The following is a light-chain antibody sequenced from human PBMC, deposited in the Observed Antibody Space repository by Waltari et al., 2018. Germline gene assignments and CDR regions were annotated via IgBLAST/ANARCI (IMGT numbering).Light chain of an antibody. J-gene: IGKJ5*01. CDR3: QQANSFPIT. CDR2: AAY. CDR1: KGIDNW. V-gene: IGKV1-12*01. Sequence: DIQLTQSPSPVSASIGDRVTITCRRSKGIDNWLAWYQQKQGKAPKLLISAAYNLHSGVPSRFSCSRSETEFTLTINSLQPEDFATYFCQQANSFPITFGQGTQLEIK.